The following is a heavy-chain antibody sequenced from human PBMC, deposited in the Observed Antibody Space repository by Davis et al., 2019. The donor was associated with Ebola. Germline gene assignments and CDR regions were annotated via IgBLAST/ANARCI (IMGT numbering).Heavy chain of an antibody. D-gene: IGHD6-19*01. CDR2: IKYDGSEK. CDR1: GFIFSSYG. V-gene: IGHV3-7*01. CDR3: VKDSGWAMSP. Sequence: PGGSLRLSCAASGFIFSSYGMHWVRQAPGRGLEWVGKIKYDGSEKYYKDSVKGRFTISRDNDKNSLFLQMDSLRFEDTAFYYCVKDSGWAMSPWGQGTLVTVSA. J-gene: IGHJ5*02.